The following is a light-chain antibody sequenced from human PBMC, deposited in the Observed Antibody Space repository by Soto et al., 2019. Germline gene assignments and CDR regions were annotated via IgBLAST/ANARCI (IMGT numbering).Light chain of an antibody. Sequence: EIVLTQSPATLSLSPGERATLSCRASQSVSSYLAWYQQKPGQAPRLLIYDASNSATGIPARFSGSGSGTDFTLTISSLEPEDFAVYYCQQLSNWPRVTFGQGTKLEIK. J-gene: IGKJ2*01. CDR3: QQLSNWPRVT. V-gene: IGKV3-11*01. CDR2: DAS. CDR1: QSVSSY.